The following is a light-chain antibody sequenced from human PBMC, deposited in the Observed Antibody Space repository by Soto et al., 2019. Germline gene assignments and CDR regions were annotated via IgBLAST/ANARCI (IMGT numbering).Light chain of an antibody. CDR3: EVGVTSSDQVV. J-gene: IGLJ3*02. CDR1: NIGSKF. V-gene: IGLV3-21*01. Sequence: SSELTQPPSVSVAPGQTATITCGGHNIGSKFVHWFQQKPGQAPVVVIFYDSGRPSGIAERFSGSKSGNAATLTISRVEAGDEADYDCEVGVTSSDQVVFGGGTKLTVL. CDR2: YDS.